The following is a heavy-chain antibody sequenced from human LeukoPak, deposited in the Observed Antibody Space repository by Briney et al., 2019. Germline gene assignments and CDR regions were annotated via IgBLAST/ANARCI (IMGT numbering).Heavy chain of an antibody. D-gene: IGHD3-16*01. J-gene: IGHJ4*02. CDR3: AKAQTKSRSVGGMGY. V-gene: IGHV3-23*01. CDR2: VTGGGGST. Sequence: GGSLRLSCAASQFTFNSYAMSWVRQAPGKGLERVSTVTGGGGSTYYADSVKGRFTISRDNSENTLYLQVSSLRADDTAVYYCAKAQTKSRSVGGMGYWGQGTLVTVSS. CDR1: QFTFNSYA.